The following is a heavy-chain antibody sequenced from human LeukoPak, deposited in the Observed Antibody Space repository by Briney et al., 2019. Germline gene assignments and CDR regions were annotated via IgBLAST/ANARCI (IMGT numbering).Heavy chain of an antibody. Sequence: GGSLRLSCAASGFTFSTYEMNWVRQAPGKGLEWISYIGSSDTPIFYADSVRGRFTISRDNAKHSLYLQMNSLRVEDTAVYYCARESTDGFDTWGQGTLVTVPS. J-gene: IGHJ5*02. V-gene: IGHV3-48*03. CDR2: IGSSDTPI. CDR3: ARESTDGFDT. CDR1: GFTFSTYE.